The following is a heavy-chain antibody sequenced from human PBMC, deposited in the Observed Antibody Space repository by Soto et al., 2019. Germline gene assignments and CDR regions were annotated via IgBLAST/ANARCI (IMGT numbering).Heavy chain of an antibody. CDR1: GFKFYSYA. Sequence: GGSLRLSCAASGFKFYSYAMNWVRQAPGKGLEWVSGIDGSAVGTYYADSVKGRLTISRDNSKNTLFLHMSNLRAEDTAMYYCTIVRVADSALGHWGQGTLVTVSS. J-gene: IGHJ4*02. CDR3: TIVRVADSALGH. CDR2: IDGSAVGT. V-gene: IGHV3-23*01. D-gene: IGHD3-10*02.